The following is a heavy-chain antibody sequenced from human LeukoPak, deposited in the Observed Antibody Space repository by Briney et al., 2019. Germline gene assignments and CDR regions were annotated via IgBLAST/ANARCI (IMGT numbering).Heavy chain of an antibody. CDR2: IYYSGST. V-gene: IGHV4-39*07. Sequence: SETLSLTCTVSGGSISSSNYFWGWIRQPPGKGLEWIGNIYYSGSTYYNPSLKSRVTISLDTSKNQFSLKLTSVTAADTAVYYCASVRGYSSGWYASGFDPWGQGTLVTVSS. CDR3: ASVRGYSSGWYASGFDP. D-gene: IGHD6-19*01. J-gene: IGHJ5*02. CDR1: GGSISSSNYF.